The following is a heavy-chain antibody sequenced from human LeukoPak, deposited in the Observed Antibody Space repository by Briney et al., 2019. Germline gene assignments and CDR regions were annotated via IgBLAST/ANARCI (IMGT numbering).Heavy chain of an antibody. Sequence: PGGSLRLSCAASGFTFSSYAMSWVRRAPGKGLEWVSAISGSGGSTYYADSVKGRFTISRDNSKNTLYLQMNSLRAEDTAVYYCAKGSYYDFWSGYYVDYWGQGTLVTVSS. D-gene: IGHD3-3*01. V-gene: IGHV3-23*01. CDR3: AKGSYYDFWSGYYVDY. CDR2: ISGSGGST. CDR1: GFTFSSYA. J-gene: IGHJ4*02.